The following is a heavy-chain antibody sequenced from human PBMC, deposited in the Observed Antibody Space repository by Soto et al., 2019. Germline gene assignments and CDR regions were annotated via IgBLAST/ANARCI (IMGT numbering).Heavy chain of an antibody. CDR3: AHRPNYGWFHY. D-gene: IGHD3-10*01. CDR1: GFSLSTSGVG. Sequence: ITLKESGPTLVKPTQTLTLTCTFSGFSLSTSGVGVGWIRQPPGKALEWLALIYWDDDKRYSPSLTSRLTITKDTSKYQVVLTMTNMDPVDTATYYCAHRPNYGWFHYWGQGTLVTVSS. J-gene: IGHJ4*02. V-gene: IGHV2-5*02. CDR2: IYWDDDK.